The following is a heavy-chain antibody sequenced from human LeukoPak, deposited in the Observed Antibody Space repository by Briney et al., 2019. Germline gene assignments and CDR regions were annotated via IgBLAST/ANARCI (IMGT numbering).Heavy chain of an antibody. CDR2: INPNSGGT. D-gene: IGHD3-10*01. CDR1: GYTFTGYY. V-gene: IGHV1-8*02. CDR3: ARGRGVLLWFGEPANAFDI. Sequence: ASVKVSCKASGYTFTGYYMHWVRQAPGQGHEWMGWINPNSGGTGYAQKFQGRVTMTRNTSISTAYMELSSLRSEDTAVYYCARGRGVLLWFGEPANAFDIWGQGTMVTVSS. J-gene: IGHJ3*02.